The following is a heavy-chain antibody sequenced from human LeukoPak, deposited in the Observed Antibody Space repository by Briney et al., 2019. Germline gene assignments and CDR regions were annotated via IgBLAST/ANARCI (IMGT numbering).Heavy chain of an antibody. J-gene: IGHJ4*02. CDR1: GFTFSSYG. CDR3: AKDKGYNLPVDY. CDR2: ISYDGSNK. D-gene: IGHD5-24*01. Sequence: GGSLRLSCAASGFTFSSYGMHWVRQAPGKGLEWVAVISYDGSNKYYADSVKGRFTISRDNSKNTLYLQMNSLRAEDTAVYYCAKDKGYNLPVDYWGQGTLVTVSS. V-gene: IGHV3-30*18.